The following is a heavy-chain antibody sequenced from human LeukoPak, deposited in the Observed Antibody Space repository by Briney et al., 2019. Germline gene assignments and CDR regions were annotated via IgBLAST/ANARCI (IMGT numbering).Heavy chain of an antibody. Sequence: GSSLRLSCAASGFTFSSYGMHWVRQAPGKGLEWMAVISYDRSNTYYADSVQGRFTISRDNSKNTLYLQMNSLRAEDTAVYYCAKEPLMITCGGPERGGRGTLVSV. CDR3: AKEPLMITCGGPER. J-gene: IGHJ4*02. CDR1: GFTFSSYG. CDR2: ISYDRSNT. V-gene: IGHV3-30*18. D-gene: IGHD3-16*01.